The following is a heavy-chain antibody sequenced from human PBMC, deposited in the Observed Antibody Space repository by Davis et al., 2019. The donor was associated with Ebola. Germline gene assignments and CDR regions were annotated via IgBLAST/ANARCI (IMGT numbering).Heavy chain of an antibody. CDR3: AKGAVGDYNWFDP. CDR1: GFPFSSYG. CDR2: ISYDGSNK. J-gene: IGHJ5*02. V-gene: IGHV3-30*18. D-gene: IGHD4-17*01. Sequence: GESLKISCAASGFPFSSYGMHWVRQAPGKGLEWVAVISYDGSNKYYADSVKGRFTISRDNSKNTLYLQMNSLRAEDTAVYYCAKGAVGDYNWFDPWGQGTLVTVSS.